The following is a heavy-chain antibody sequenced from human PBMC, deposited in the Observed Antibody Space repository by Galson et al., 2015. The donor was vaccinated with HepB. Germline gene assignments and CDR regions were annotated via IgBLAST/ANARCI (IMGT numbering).Heavy chain of an antibody. CDR2: ISWSSGSI. J-gene: IGHJ4*02. CDR1: GFTFTNYA. Sequence: SLRLSCAASGFTFTNYAMSWVRQAPGKGLEWVSGISWSSGSIGYADSVKGRFTISRDNAKNSLSLQMNSLRAEDTALYYCARVKDDDYGDYESHYYFDYWGQGTLVTVSS. D-gene: IGHD4-17*01. CDR3: ARVKDDDYGDYESHYYFDY. V-gene: IGHV3-9*01.